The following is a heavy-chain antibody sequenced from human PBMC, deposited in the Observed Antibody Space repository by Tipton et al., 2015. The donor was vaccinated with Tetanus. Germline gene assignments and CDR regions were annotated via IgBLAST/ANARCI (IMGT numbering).Heavy chain of an antibody. CDR3: ARKASQQVSDA. Sequence: QLVQSGAEVKKPGASVKVSCKASGYTFTSYGISWMRQVPGQGLEWMGCISAYNGNTHYAKKLHGRVTMTTDTSTSSTFMELRSLGSDGAAVYYCARKASQQVSDAWGQGTLVSGSS. V-gene: IGHV1-18*01. CDR1: GYTFTSYG. D-gene: IGHD6-13*01. J-gene: IGHJ5*02. CDR2: ISAYNGNT.